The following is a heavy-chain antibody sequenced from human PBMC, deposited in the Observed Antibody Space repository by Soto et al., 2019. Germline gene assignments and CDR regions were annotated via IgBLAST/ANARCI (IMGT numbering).Heavy chain of an antibody. CDR1: GYTFTGYY. CDR3: ARAVVTTTPNMDY. Sequence: QVQLVQSGAEVKKPGASVKVSCKPSGYTFTGYYIHWVRQAPGQGLEWMGWINPNSGATNYAQKLQGWVTMSRDTSISTAYMELSSLRSDDTALYYWARAVVTTTPNMDYWGQGTLVTVSS. J-gene: IGHJ4*02. D-gene: IGHD5-12*01. CDR2: INPNSGAT. V-gene: IGHV1-2*04.